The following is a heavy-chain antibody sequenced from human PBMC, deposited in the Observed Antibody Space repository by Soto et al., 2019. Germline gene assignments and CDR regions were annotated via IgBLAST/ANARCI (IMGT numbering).Heavy chain of an antibody. CDR1: GFTFGDYA. CDR2: IRSKAYGGTT. J-gene: IGHJ6*02. V-gene: IGHV3-49*04. CDR3: TRTRPTGTTFGGYYYYGMDV. Sequence: GGSLRLSCTASGFTFGDYAMSWVRQAPGKGLEWVGFIRSKAYGGTTEYAASVKGRFTISRGDSKSIAYLQMNSLKTEDTAVYYCTRTRPTGTTFGGYYYYGMDVWGQGTTVTVSS. D-gene: IGHD1-1*01.